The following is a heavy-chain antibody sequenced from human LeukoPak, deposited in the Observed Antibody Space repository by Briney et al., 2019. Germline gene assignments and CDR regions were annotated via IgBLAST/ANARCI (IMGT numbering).Heavy chain of an antibody. CDR3: ARSASTSSRSAFDC. Sequence: SETLSLTCTISGGSISSYYWSWIRQPPGKGLEWIGYSHYSGTTNYNPSLKGRVTISVDTSKNQFSLTLSSVTAADTAVYYCARSASTSSRSAFDCWGQGTVVTVSS. CDR1: GGSISSYY. V-gene: IGHV4-59*01. CDR2: SHYSGTT. D-gene: IGHD2-2*01. J-gene: IGHJ3*01.